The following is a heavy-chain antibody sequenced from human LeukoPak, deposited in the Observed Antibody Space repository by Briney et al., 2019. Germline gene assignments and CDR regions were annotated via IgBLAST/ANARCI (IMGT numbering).Heavy chain of an antibody. V-gene: IGHV3-21*01. J-gene: IGHJ4*02. CDR2: ISSSSSYI. CDR1: GFTFDDYA. D-gene: IGHD6-13*01. CDR3: ARGQRGSSPDY. Sequence: GGSLRLSCAASGFTFDDYAMNWVRQAPGKGLEWVSSISSSSSYIYYADSVKGRFTISRDNAKNSLYLQMNSLRAEDTAVYYCARGQRGSSPDYWGQGTLVTVSS.